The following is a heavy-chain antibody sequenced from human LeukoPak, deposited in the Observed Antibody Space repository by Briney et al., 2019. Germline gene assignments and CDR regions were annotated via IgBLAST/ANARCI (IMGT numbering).Heavy chain of an antibody. CDR2: IYYSGST. Sequence: KSSETLSLTCTASGGSISSSSYYWGWIRQPPGKGLEWIVSIYYSGSTYYNPSLKSRVTISVDTSKHQFPLKLSSVTAADTAVYYCARHLQDIVVVPAGAGWFDPWGQGTLVTVSS. CDR1: GGSISSSSYY. CDR3: ARHLQDIVVVPAGAGWFDP. J-gene: IGHJ5*02. D-gene: IGHD2-2*01. V-gene: IGHV4-39*01.